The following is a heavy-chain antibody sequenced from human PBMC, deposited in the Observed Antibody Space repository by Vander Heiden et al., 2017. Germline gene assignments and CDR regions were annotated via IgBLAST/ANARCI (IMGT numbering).Heavy chain of an antibody. CDR3: AKPRAYYDSSSGAFDI. V-gene: IGHV3-30*18. Sequence: SSYGMHWVRQAPGKGLEWVAVISYDGSNKYYADSVKGRFTISRDNSKNTLYLQRNSLRAEDTAVYYCAKPRAYYDSSSGAFDIWGQGTMVTVSS. CDR2: ISYDGSNK. CDR1: SSYG. D-gene: IGHD3-22*01. J-gene: IGHJ3*02.